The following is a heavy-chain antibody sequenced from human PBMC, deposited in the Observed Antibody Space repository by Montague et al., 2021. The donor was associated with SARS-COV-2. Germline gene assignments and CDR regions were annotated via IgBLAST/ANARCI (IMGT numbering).Heavy chain of an antibody. J-gene: IGHJ6*02. Sequence: TLSLTCTVSGGSISSGSYYWSWIRQPAGKGLEWIGRIYTSGSTNYNPSLKSRVTISVDTSKNQFSLKLSSVTAADTAVYYCARAKGSRYYYDSSGYYRDRRYYYYYYGMDVWGQGTTVTVSS. CDR1: GGSISSGSYY. D-gene: IGHD3-22*01. CDR3: ARAKGSRYYYDSSGYYRDRRYYYYYYGMDV. V-gene: IGHV4-61*02. CDR2: IYTSGST.